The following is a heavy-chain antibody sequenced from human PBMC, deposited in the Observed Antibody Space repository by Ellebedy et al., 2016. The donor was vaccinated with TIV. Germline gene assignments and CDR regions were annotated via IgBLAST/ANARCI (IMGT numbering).Heavy chain of an antibody. D-gene: IGHD6-13*01. J-gene: IGHJ4*02. Sequence: GGSLRLXCAASGFTFSSYAMSWVRQAPGKGLEWVSAISGSGGSTYYADSVKGRFTISRDNSKNTLYLQMNSLRAEDTAVYYCAKFGGGQQLVLPFDYWGQGTLVTVSS. V-gene: IGHV3-23*01. CDR3: AKFGGGQQLVLPFDY. CDR2: ISGSGGST. CDR1: GFTFSSYA.